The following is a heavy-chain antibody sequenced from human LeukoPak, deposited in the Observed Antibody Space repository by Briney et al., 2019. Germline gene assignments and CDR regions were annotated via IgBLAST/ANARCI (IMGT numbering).Heavy chain of an antibody. V-gene: IGHV3-23*01. CDR3: VKGGSSSSEGG. CDR2: VTSGSGENT. J-gene: IGHJ4*02. CDR1: GFTFASYS. D-gene: IGHD6-6*01. Sequence: PGGSLRLSCAASGFTFASYSMSWVRQAPGRGLEWVSGVTSGSGENTFYADSVKGRFTISRDNSKNTLYPQMNSLRVDDTAVYYCVKGGSSSSEGGWGQGTLVTVSS.